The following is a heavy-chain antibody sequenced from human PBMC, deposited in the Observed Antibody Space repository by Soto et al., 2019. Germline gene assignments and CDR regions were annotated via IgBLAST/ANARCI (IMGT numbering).Heavy chain of an antibody. D-gene: IGHD5-12*01. CDR3: ARDIGWLRYLDY. CDR1: GFTFSDYY. Sequence: GSLRLSCAASGFTFSDYYMSWIRQAPGKGPEWVSYISSSGSTIYYADSVKGRFTISRDNAKNPLYLQMNSLRAEDTAVYYCARDIGWLRYLDYWGQGTLVTVSS. CDR2: ISSSGSTI. V-gene: IGHV3-11*01. J-gene: IGHJ4*02.